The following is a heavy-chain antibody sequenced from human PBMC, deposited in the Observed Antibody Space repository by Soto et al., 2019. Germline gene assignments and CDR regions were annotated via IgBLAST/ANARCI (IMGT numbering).Heavy chain of an antibody. J-gene: IGHJ4*02. CDR2: ISPKSGVT. CDR3: ARPPGYISDWYYFDL. CDR1: GGTFSSYA. D-gene: IGHD3-9*01. V-gene: IGHV1-2*02. Sequence: ASVKVSCKASGGTFSSYAISWVRRAPGQGFEWMGRISPKSGVTDYAQKFQGRVSLTWDTSLNTAYMELSSLMSEDTAVYYCARPPGYISDWYYFDLWGQGTQVTVSS.